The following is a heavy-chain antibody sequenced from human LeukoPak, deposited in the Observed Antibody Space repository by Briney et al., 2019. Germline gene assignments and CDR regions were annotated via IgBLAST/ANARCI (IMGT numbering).Heavy chain of an antibody. D-gene: IGHD3-10*01. J-gene: IGHJ5*02. Sequence: SETLSLTCTVSGGSISSSTYYWGWIRQPPGKGLEWIGSIYYSGSTYYNPSLKSRVTMSVDTSKNQFSLKLSSVTAADTAVYYCARESNYYGSGTGWFDPWGQGTLVTVSS. CDR3: ARESNYYGSGTGWFDP. V-gene: IGHV4-39*07. CDR2: IYYSGST. CDR1: GGSISSSTYY.